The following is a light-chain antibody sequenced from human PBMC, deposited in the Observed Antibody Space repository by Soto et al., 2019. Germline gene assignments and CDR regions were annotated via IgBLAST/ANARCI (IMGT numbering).Light chain of an antibody. CDR2: SDT. CDR1: DIGSKG. V-gene: IGLV3-21*01. Sequence: SYELTQPPSVSVAPGKTASISCGVNDIGSKGVHWYQQKPGQAPVLVIYSDTDLPPVITERFSGSNSANLATLTISRVEAGDEADYYCQVWDSGSAHVVFGGGTQLTVL. CDR3: QVWDSGSAHVV. J-gene: IGLJ2*01.